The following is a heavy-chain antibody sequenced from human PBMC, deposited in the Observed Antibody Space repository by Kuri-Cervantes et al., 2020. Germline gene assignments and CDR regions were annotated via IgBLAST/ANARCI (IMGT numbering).Heavy chain of an antibody. CDR3: ARGRLKRLVIPSYYFDY. J-gene: IGHJ4*02. CDR2: INPNSGGT. CDR1: GYTFTGYY. V-gene: IGHV1-2*04. Sequence: ASVKVSCKASGYTFTGYYMHWVRQAPGQGLEWMGWINPNSGGTNYAQKFQGWVTMTRDTSISTAYMELSRLRSDDTAVYYCARGRLKRLVIPSYYFDYWGQGILVTVSS. D-gene: IGHD3-9*01.